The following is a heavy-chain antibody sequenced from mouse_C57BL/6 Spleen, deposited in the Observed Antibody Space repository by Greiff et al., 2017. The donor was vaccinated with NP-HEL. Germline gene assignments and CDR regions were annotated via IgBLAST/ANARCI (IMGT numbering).Heavy chain of an antibody. CDR2: IWSGGST. CDR1: GFSLTSYG. V-gene: IGHV2-2*01. Sequence: VMLVESGPGLVQPSQSLSITCTVSGFSLTSYGVHWVRQSPGKGLEWLGVIWSGGSTDYNAAFISRLSISKDNSKSQVFFKMNSLQADDTAIYYCARNEGTTVSSYFDYWGQGTTLTVSS. J-gene: IGHJ2*01. D-gene: IGHD1-1*01. CDR3: ARNEGTTVSSYFDY.